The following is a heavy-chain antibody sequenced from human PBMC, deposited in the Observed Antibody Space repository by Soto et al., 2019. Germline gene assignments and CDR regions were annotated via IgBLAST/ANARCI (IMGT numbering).Heavy chain of an antibody. CDR2: INAGNGNT. CDR1: GYTFTSYA. D-gene: IGHD2-2*01. Sequence: ASVKVSCKASGYTFTSYAMHCVRQAPGQRLEWMGWINAGNGNTKYSQKFQGRVTITRDTSASTAYMELSSLRSEDTAVYYCARRYAGVVVVPAAIYGFFDYWGQGTLVTVPQ. V-gene: IGHV1-3*01. CDR3: ARRYAGVVVVPAAIYGFFDY. J-gene: IGHJ4*02.